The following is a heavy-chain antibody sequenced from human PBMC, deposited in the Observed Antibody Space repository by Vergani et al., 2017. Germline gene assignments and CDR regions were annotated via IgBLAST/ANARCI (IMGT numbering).Heavy chain of an antibody. Sequence: VQLLESGGGLVQPGGSLRLSCAASGFTFSSYAMSWVRQAPGKGLEWVAVIWYDGSNKYYADSVKGRFTISRDNSKNTLYLQMNSLRAEDTAVYYCARAITAGTGIPFDYWGQGTLVTVSS. J-gene: IGHJ4*02. CDR3: ARAITAGTGIPFDY. V-gene: IGHV3-33*08. CDR1: GFTFSSYA. D-gene: IGHD6-13*01. CDR2: IWYDGSNK.